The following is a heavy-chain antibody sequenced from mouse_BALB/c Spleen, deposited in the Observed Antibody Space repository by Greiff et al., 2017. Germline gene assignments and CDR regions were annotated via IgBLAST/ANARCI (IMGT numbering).Heavy chain of an antibody. V-gene: IGHV1-54*01. CDR3: ARYFITTVVAGGY. CDR1: GYAFTNYL. J-gene: IGHJ2*01. CDR2: INPGSGGT. D-gene: IGHD1-1*01. Sequence: QVQLQQSGAELVRPGTSVKVSCKASGYAFTNYLIEWVKQRPGQGLEWIGVINPGSGGTNYNEKFKGKATLTADKSSSTAYMQLSSLTSDDSAVYFCARYFITTVVAGGYWGQGTTLTVSS.